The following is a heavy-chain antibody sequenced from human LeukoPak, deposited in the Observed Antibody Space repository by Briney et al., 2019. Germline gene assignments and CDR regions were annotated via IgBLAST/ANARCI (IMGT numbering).Heavy chain of an antibody. Sequence: ASVKVSCKASGYTFTGYYMHWVRQAPGKGLEWMGGFDPEDGETSYAQKFQGRVTMTRDMSTSTVYMELSSLRSEDTAVYYCARDKGPSGWYDYWGQGTLVTVSS. J-gene: IGHJ4*02. CDR3: ARDKGPSGWYDY. V-gene: IGHV1-46*01. CDR2: FDPEDGET. D-gene: IGHD6-19*01. CDR1: GYTFTGYY.